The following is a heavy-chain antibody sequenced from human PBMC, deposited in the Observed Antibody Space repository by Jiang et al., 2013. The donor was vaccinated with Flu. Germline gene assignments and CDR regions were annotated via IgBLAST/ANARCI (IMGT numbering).Heavy chain of an antibody. CDR3: ATTTGN. J-gene: IGHJ4*02. CDR1: GYSISSGYY. D-gene: IGHD3-10*01. Sequence: LSLTCTVSGYSISSGYYWGWVRQPPGKGLEWIGSISHTGTTYYNPSLKTRLTISLDTSKNQFSLMLTSVTAADTAVYYCATTTGNWGQGTLVTVSS. V-gene: IGHV4-38-2*02. CDR2: ISHTGTT.